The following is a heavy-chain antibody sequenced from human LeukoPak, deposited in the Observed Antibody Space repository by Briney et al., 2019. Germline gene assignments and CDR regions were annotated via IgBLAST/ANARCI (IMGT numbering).Heavy chain of an antibody. D-gene: IGHD2-2*01. CDR2: ISSSGSTI. CDR3: ARVGDIVVVPAASFDY. CDR1: GFTFSDYY. Sequence: GGSLRLSCAASGFTFSDYYMSWIRQAPGKGLEWVSYISSSGSTIYYADSVKGRFTISRDNAKNSLYLQMHSLRAEDTAVYYCARVGDIVVVPAASFDYWGQGTLVTVSS. V-gene: IGHV3-11*01. J-gene: IGHJ4*02.